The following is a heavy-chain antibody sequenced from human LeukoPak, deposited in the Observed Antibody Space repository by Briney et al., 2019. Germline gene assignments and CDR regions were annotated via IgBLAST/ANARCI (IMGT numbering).Heavy chain of an antibody. Sequence: PGGSLRLFCAASGFTFSNAWMSWVRQAPGKGLEWVGRIKSKTDGGTTDYAAPVKGRFTISRDDSKNTLYLQMNSLKTEDTAVYYCTTDLTQLITIFGSDYWGQGTLVTVSS. V-gene: IGHV3-15*01. D-gene: IGHD3-3*01. CDR3: TTDLTQLITIFGSDY. CDR2: IKSKTDGGTT. J-gene: IGHJ4*02. CDR1: GFTFSNAW.